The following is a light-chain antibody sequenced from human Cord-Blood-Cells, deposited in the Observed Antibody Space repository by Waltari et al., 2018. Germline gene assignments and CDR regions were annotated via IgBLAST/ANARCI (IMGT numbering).Light chain of an antibody. V-gene: IGKV3-15*01. CDR3: QQYNNWPLT. J-gene: IGKJ4*01. Sequence: ELIMPPPSHTLSVSHGARATLPCRARPGVSSYLSWYQQKHGQAPRLLIYGASSRATGIPVRFSGSGSGTEFTLTISSLQSEDFAVYYCQQYNNWPLTFGGGTKVEIK. CDR2: GAS. CDR1: PGVSSY.